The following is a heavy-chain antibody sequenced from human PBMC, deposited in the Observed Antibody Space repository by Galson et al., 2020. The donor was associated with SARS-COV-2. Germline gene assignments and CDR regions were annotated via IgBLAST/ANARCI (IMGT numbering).Heavy chain of an antibody. Sequence: SETLSLTCAVYGGSFSGSSWSWLRQSPGKGLDWIGEINHRGSTNYSPSLKSRVTISVDTPKKQFSLKLNSVTAADTAVYFCARQRSNRAVFDYWGRGTLVTVSS. CDR3: ARQRSNRAVFDY. CDR2: INHRGST. V-gene: IGHV4-34*01. D-gene: IGHD6-19*01. CDR1: GGSFSGSS. J-gene: IGHJ4*02.